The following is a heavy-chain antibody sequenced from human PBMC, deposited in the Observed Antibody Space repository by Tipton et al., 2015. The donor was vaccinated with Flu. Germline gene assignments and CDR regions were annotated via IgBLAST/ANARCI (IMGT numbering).Heavy chain of an antibody. CDR3: ARGTNSISSLPFDN. Sequence: TLSLTCTVSGGSISSYHWSWIRRPPGKGLEWIAYVSSSGTTNYNPSLKSRVTTSVDTSKNHFSLELISVTAADTAVYYCARGTNSISSLPFDNWGQGTLVTVSS. D-gene: IGHD6-6*01. CDR2: VSSSGTT. J-gene: IGHJ4*02. CDR1: GGSISSYH. V-gene: IGHV4-59*01.